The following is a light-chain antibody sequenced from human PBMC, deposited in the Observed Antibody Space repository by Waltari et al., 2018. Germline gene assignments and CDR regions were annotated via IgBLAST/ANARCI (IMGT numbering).Light chain of an antibody. Sequence: SSELTQDPAVSVALGQTVRITCLGDSLRSYYAAWYQQKPGQAPLLVFYGRNNRPSGVPNRFSGSKSGSTASLTITGALAEDEADYYFSSRDNSHNHLVVFGGGTKLTFL. V-gene: IGLV3-19*01. CDR2: GRN. J-gene: IGLJ2*01. CDR1: SLRSYY. CDR3: SSRDNSHNHLVV.